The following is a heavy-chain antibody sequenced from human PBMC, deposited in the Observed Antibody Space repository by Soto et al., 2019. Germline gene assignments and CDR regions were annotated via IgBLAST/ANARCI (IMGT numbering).Heavy chain of an antibody. J-gene: IGHJ4*02. CDR3: AKAGVAVAGFDY. CDR1: GFTFSSYG. CDR2: ISYDGSNK. Sequence: QVQLVESGGGVVQPGRSLRLSCAASGFTFSSYGMHWVRQAPGKGLEWVAVISYDGSNKYYADSVKGRFTISRDNSKNTLYLQMNRLRAEDTAVYYCAKAGVAVAGFDYWGQGTLVTVSS. V-gene: IGHV3-30*18. D-gene: IGHD6-19*01.